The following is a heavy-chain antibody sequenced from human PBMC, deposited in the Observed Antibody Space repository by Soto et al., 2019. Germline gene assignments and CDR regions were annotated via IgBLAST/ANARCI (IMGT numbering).Heavy chain of an antibody. V-gene: IGHV3-23*01. Sequence: EVQVLESGGDLVQPGGSLRLSCAASGFTFSNYAMNWVCQAPGRGLEWVSLIAGSSGNTYYADSVKGRFTISRDNSKNTVYLQMNSLRAEDTAVYYCAKVFYSGNKGYFDFWGQGTLVTVSS. D-gene: IGHD1-26*01. CDR3: AKVFYSGNKGYFDF. CDR2: IAGSSGNT. CDR1: GFTFSNYA. J-gene: IGHJ4*02.